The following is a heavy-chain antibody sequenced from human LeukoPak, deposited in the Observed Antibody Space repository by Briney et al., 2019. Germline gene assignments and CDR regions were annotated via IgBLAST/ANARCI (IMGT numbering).Heavy chain of an antibody. CDR1: GGSFSGYY. V-gene: IGHV4-59*01. CDR2: IYYSGST. D-gene: IGHD3-22*01. CDR3: ARSSGGRYYYDSSGFSYYYYYMDV. J-gene: IGHJ6*03. Sequence: SETLSLTCAVYGGSFSGYYWSWIRQPPGKGLEWIGYIYYSGSTYYNPSLRSRVTISVDTSKNQFSLKLSSVTAADTAVYYCARSSGGRYYYDSSGFSYYYYYMDVWGKGTTVTISS.